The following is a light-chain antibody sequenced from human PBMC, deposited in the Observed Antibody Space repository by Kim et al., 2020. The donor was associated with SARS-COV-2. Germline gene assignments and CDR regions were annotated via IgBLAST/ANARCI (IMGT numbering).Light chain of an antibody. CDR1: DSVSSY. V-gene: IGKV3-11*01. CDR3: QQRSNWRIT. CDR2: DAA. Sequence: QGETATLCCRASDSVSSYVAWDQQNPGQAPRLLIYDAANRATGSPARCSGSGNGKDFTLTISSLEPEDFAVYYCQQRSNWRITFGQGTRLEIK. J-gene: IGKJ5*01.